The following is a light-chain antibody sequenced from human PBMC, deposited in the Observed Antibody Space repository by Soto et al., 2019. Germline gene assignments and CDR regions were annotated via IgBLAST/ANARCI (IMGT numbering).Light chain of an antibody. V-gene: IGKV3-15*01. CDR1: QSVSSN. CDR3: QQYKNWPHT. J-gene: IGKJ5*01. Sequence: EIVMAQFPGTLSVSPGERATLSCRASQSVSSNLAWYHQKPGQVPRLLIYGASTRATGIPDRFSGSGSGTEFTLTISSLQSEDFAVYYCQQYKNWPHTFGQGTRLEIK. CDR2: GAS.